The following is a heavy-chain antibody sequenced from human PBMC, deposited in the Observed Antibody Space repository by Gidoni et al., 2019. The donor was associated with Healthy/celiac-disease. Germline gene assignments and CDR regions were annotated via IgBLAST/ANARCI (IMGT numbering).Heavy chain of an antibody. D-gene: IGHD2-15*01. Sequence: QVQLQQWGAGLLKPSETLSLTCAVYGGSFRGYYWSWIRQPPGKGLEWIGEINHSGSTNYNPSLKSRVTISVDTSKNQFSLKLSSVTAADTAVYYCARGLAHPNWFDPWGQGTLVTVSS. J-gene: IGHJ5*02. V-gene: IGHV4-34*01. CDR1: GGSFRGYY. CDR2: INHSGST. CDR3: ARGLAHPNWFDP.